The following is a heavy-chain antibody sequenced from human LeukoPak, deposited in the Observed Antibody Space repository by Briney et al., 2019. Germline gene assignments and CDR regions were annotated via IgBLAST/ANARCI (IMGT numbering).Heavy chain of an antibody. CDR1: GDSVSSKNGA. J-gene: IGHJ4*02. V-gene: IGHV6-1*01. D-gene: IGHD6-13*01. CDR3: ARVVIAAAAPEENSPLDY. CDR2: TYYRSKWYN. Sequence: SQTLSLTCVVSGDSVSSKNGAWNWIRQSPSRGLEWLGRTYYRSKWYNDYAESMEGRMTISQDTSKNQYSLHLNSVTPDDTAVYYCARVVIAAAAPEENSPLDYWGQGTLVTVSS.